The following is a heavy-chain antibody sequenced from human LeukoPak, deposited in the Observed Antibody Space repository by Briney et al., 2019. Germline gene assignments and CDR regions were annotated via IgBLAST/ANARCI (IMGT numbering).Heavy chain of an antibody. CDR3: ANRMTF. CDR2: IYSDGNT. CDR1: GFTFSSYA. D-gene: IGHD2/OR15-2a*01. J-gene: IGHJ4*02. V-gene: IGHV3-23*01. Sequence: GGSLRLSCAASGFTFSSYAMSWVRQAPGKGLEWVSVIYSDGNTYYADSVKGRFTISRHNSKNTLFLQMDSLRTEDTAIYYCANRMTFGGQGTLVTVSS.